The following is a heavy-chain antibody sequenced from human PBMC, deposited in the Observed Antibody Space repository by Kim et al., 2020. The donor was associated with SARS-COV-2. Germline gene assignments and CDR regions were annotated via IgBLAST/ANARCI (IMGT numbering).Heavy chain of an antibody. J-gene: IGHJ6*02. CDR1: GGTFSSYA. V-gene: IGHV1-69*06. Sequence: SVKVSCKASGGTFSSYAISWVRQAPGQGLEWMGGIIPIFGTANYAQKFQGRVTITADKSTSTAYMELSSLRSEDTAVYYCARAVVVAATSVVNYYYGMDVWGQGTTVTVSS. CDR2: IIPIFGTA. D-gene: IGHD2-15*01. CDR3: ARAVVVAATSVVNYYYGMDV.